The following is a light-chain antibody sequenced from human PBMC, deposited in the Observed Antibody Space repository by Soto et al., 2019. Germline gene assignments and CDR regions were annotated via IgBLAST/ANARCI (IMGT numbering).Light chain of an antibody. J-gene: IGKJ4*01. CDR3: QQRSSWPLT. CDR1: QSVSSF. V-gene: IGKV3-11*01. CDR2: DAS. Sequence: EIVLTQSPATLSSSPGERATLSCRASQSVSSFLAWYQQKRGQAPRLLMYDASNRATGIPARFSGSGSGTDFTLTISSLEPEDFAVYYCQQRSSWPLTFGGGTKVEIK.